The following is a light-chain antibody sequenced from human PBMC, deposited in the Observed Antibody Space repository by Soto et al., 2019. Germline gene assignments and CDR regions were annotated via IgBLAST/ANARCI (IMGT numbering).Light chain of an antibody. CDR1: QTISSW. J-gene: IGKJ1*01. CDR3: QHYNSYSEA. Sequence: DIQMTQSPSTLSGSVGDRVTITCRASQTISSWLAWYQHKPGKAPKLLIYKASTLKSGVPTRFSGSGSGTEFTLTISSLQPDDFATYDCQHYNSYSEAFGQGTKVDIK. CDR2: KAS. V-gene: IGKV1-5*03.